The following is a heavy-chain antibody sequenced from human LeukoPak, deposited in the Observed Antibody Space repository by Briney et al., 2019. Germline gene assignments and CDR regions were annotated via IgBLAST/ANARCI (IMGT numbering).Heavy chain of an antibody. CDR3: ARDTVGATINDAFDI. J-gene: IGHJ3*02. Sequence: PGGSLRLSCAASGFTFSSYSMNWVRQAPGKGLEWVSSISSSSSYIYYADSVKGRFTISRDNAKNSLYLQMNSLRAEDTAVYYCARDTVGATINDAFDIWGQGTMVTVSS. D-gene: IGHD1-26*01. CDR2: ISSSSSYI. CDR1: GFTFSSYS. V-gene: IGHV3-21*01.